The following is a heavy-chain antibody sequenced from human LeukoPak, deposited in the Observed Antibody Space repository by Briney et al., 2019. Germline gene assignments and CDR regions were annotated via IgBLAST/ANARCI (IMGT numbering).Heavy chain of an antibody. Sequence: GGSLRLSCAASGFTFSSYAMSWVRQAPGKGLEWVSAISGSGGSTYYADSVKGRFTISRDYSKNTLYLQMNSLRAEDTAVYYCANQYSSSWGPFDYWGQGTLVTVSS. D-gene: IGHD6-13*01. CDR1: GFTFSSYA. V-gene: IGHV3-23*01. CDR2: ISGSGGST. CDR3: ANQYSSSWGPFDY. J-gene: IGHJ4*02.